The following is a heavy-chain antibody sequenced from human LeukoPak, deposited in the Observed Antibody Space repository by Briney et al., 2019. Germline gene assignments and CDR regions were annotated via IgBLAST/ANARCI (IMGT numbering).Heavy chain of an antibody. J-gene: IGHJ4*02. V-gene: IGHV3-30*04. CDR3: ARADIVAVVAAAALDY. CDR1: GFTFSSYA. CDR2: ISYDGNSK. Sequence: GRSLRLSCAASGFTFSSYAMHWVRQAPGKGLECVAVISYDGNSKFHADSVRGRLTISRDNSKSTLYLQMNSLRDEDTAVYYCARADIVAVVAAAALDYWGQGTLVTVSS. D-gene: IGHD2-15*01.